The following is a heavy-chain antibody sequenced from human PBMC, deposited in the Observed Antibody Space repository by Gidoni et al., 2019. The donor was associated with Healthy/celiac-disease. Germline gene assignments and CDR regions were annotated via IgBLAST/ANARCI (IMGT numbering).Heavy chain of an antibody. Sequence: QVQLVQSGAEVKKPGASVTVSCKASGYTFTGYYMHWVRQAPGQGLEWMGWINPNSGGTNYAQKFQGWVTMTRDTSISTAYMELSRLRSDDTAVYYCARASRYYGDDGNWFDPWGQGTLVTVSS. CDR3: ARASRYYGDDGNWFDP. CDR2: INPNSGGT. V-gene: IGHV1-2*04. J-gene: IGHJ5*02. D-gene: IGHD4-17*01. CDR1: GYTFTGYY.